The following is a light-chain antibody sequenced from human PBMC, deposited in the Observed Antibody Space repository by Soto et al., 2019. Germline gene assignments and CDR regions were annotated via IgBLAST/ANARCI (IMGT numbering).Light chain of an antibody. CDR1: SSDVGRYDY. CDR3: CSFAGSYSYV. J-gene: IGLJ1*01. CDR2: DVT. V-gene: IGLV2-11*01. Sequence: QSVLTQPRSVSGSPGQSVTISCTGTSSDVGRYDYVSWYQQYPGEAPKLIIYDVTERPSGVPDRLSGPKSGNTASLTISGLRAEDEAAYSCCSFAGSYSYVFGRGTKVTVL.